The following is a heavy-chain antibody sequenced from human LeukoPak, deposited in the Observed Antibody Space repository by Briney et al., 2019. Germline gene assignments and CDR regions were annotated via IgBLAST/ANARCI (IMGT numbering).Heavy chain of an antibody. Sequence: SETLSLTCAVYGGSFSGYYWSWIRQPPGKGLEWIGEINHSGSTNYNPSLKSRVTISVDTSKNQFSLKLSSVTAADTAVYYCARRGPGYCSSTSCYGRPPHFDYWGQGTLVTVSS. CDR2: INHSGST. CDR3: ARRGPGYCSSTSCYGRPPHFDY. CDR1: GGSFSGYY. J-gene: IGHJ4*02. V-gene: IGHV4-34*01. D-gene: IGHD2-2*01.